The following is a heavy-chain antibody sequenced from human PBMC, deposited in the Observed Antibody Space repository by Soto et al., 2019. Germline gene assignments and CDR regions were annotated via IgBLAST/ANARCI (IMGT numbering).Heavy chain of an antibody. CDR3: ARGNLGDSRTSLWSASFYYYMDV. CDR2: INHSGST. D-gene: IGHD6-6*01. Sequence: SETLSLTCAVYGGSFSGYYWSWIRQPPGKGLEWIEEINHSGSTNYNPSLKSRVTISVDTSKSQFSLKLSSVTAADTAVYYCARGNLGDSRTSLWSASFYYYMDVWGTGTTVTVSS. J-gene: IGHJ6*03. CDR1: GGSFSGYY. V-gene: IGHV4-34*01.